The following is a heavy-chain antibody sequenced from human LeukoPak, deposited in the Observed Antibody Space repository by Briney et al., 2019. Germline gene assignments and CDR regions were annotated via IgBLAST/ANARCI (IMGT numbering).Heavy chain of an antibody. CDR1: GFTFDNYA. Sequence: GGSLRLSCAASGFTFDNYAMHWVRQAPGKGLEWLSIISWNSGYIGYADSVRGRFTISRDNAKKSLCMQMNSPRAEDTAFYYCAKVRGTYSSGYFFDYWGQGTLVTVSS. V-gene: IGHV3-9*01. CDR2: ISWNSGYI. D-gene: IGHD6-19*01. J-gene: IGHJ4*02. CDR3: AKVRGTYSSGYFFDY.